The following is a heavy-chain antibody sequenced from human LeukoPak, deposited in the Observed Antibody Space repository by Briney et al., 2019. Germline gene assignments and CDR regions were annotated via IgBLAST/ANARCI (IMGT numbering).Heavy chain of an antibody. CDR1: GFTFSDYY. Sequence: PGGSLRLSCAASGFTFSDYYMSWIRQAPGKGLEWVSYISSSSSYKNYADSVKGRFTISRDNAKNSLYLQMNSLRAEDTAVYCCARAYSGSYPDFDYWGQGTLVTVSS. J-gene: IGHJ4*02. CDR2: ISSSSSYK. V-gene: IGHV3-11*03. D-gene: IGHD1-26*01. CDR3: ARAYSGSYPDFDY.